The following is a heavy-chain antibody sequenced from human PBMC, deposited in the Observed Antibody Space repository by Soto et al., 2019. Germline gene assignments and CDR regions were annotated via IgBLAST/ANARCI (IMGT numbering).Heavy chain of an antibody. CDR1: GFTFNNYA. Sequence: GGSLRLSCAASGFTFNNYAMSWVRQAPGKGLEWVSAISSSGYSAYYADSVKGRFTISRDNSKNTVYLQMNNLRAEDTAVYYCAKGSVVVAAKFDSWGQGTLVTVSS. V-gene: IGHV3-23*01. D-gene: IGHD2-21*02. J-gene: IGHJ4*02. CDR2: ISSSGYSA. CDR3: AKGSVVVAAKFDS.